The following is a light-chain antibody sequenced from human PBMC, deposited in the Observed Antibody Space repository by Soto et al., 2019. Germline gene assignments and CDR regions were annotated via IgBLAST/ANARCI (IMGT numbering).Light chain of an antibody. CDR3: MQGTHWPWT. CDR1: QSPLYSDGNTY. V-gene: IGKV2-30*01. Sequence: DVVMTQSPLSLPVTLGQPASISCRSSQSPLYSDGNTYLSWFQQRPGQSPRRLIYKVSNRDSGVPERFSGSGSGTDFTLKISRVEAEDVGVYYCMQGTHWPWTFGQG. J-gene: IGKJ1*01. CDR2: KVS.